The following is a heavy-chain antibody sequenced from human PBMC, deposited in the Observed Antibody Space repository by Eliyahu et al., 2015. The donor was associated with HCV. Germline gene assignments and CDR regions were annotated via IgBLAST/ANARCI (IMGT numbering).Heavy chain of an antibody. V-gene: IGHV4-34*01. CDR3: AGRQLERRYWFDP. D-gene: IGHD1-1*01. CDR1: GEAFIGYY. Sequence: QVQLQQWGAGLLKPSETLSLTCIVYGEAFIGYYWNWIRQPPGKGLEWIGEINHSGSTNYNPSLKSRVTISINTSKNQFSLKLTSATAADTAVYYCAGRQLERRYWFDPWGQGTLVTVSS. CDR2: INHSGST. J-gene: IGHJ5*01.